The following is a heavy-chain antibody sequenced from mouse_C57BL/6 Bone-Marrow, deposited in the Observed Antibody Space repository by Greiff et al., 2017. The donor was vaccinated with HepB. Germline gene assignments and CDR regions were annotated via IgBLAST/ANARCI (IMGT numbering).Heavy chain of an antibody. CDR3: ATSPNWDRGY. Sequence: VQLQQSGPVLVKPGASVKLSCKASGYTFTDYFLHWVKQRHGKCLEWIGDINPNNGGTSYNQKFKGKATLTVDKSSSTAYMELRSLTSEDSAVYYCATSPNWDRGYWGQGTTLTVSS. D-gene: IGHD4-1*01. V-gene: IGHV1-26*01. CDR1: GYTFTDYF. J-gene: IGHJ2*01. CDR2: INPNNGGT.